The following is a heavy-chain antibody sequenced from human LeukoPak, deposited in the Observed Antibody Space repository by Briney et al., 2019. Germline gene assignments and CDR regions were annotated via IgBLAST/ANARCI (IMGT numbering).Heavy chain of an antibody. J-gene: IGHJ6*02. CDR1: GGSISSGGYS. CDR3: ARGLKRIFGTHYYYGMDV. D-gene: IGHD3-3*01. Sequence: PSETLSLTCAVSGGSISSGGYSWSWIRRPPGKGLEWIGYIYHSGSTYYNPSLKSRVTISVDTSKNQFSLKLSSVTAADTAVYYCARGLKRIFGTHYYYGMDVWGQGTTVTVSS. V-gene: IGHV4-30-2*01. CDR2: IYHSGST.